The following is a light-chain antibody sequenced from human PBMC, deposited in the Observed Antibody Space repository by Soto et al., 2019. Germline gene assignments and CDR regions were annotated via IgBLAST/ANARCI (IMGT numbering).Light chain of an antibody. CDR3: QHCDYLPI. CDR2: DAS. CDR1: HDITSF. J-gene: IGKJ3*01. V-gene: IGKV1-33*01. Sequence: DIQMTQSPSSLSASVGDRVTITCQASHDITSFLNWYQHKPGRAPKLLIYDASILEAWVPTRFSGSGSGTLFTFTISSLQPEDVATYYCQHCDYLPIFGPGTTVDFK.